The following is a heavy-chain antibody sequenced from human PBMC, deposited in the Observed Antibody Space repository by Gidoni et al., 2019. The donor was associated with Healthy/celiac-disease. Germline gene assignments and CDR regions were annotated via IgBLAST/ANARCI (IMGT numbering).Heavy chain of an antibody. J-gene: IGHJ4*02. CDR1: GFTFSSYA. D-gene: IGHD1-20*01. CDR2: ISYDGSNK. V-gene: IGHV3-30-3*01. CDR3: ARDHNVH. Sequence: QVQLVESGGGVVQPGRSLRLSCAASGFTFSSYAMHWVRQAPGKGLEWVAVISYDGSNKYYADSVKGRFTISRDNSKNTLYLQMNSLRAEDTAVYYCARDHNVHWGQGTLVTVYS.